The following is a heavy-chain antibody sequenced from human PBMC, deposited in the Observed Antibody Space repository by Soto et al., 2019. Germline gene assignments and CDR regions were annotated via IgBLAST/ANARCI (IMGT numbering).Heavy chain of an antibody. J-gene: IGHJ6*03. CDR3: ARVGIVVVPAAIPDYSHYMDV. CDR1: GGSLSSFY. CDR2: IYYSGST. D-gene: IGHD2-2*02. V-gene: IGHV4-59*01. Sequence: FEILCPPRPVFGGSLSSFYRSWIRQPPGKGLGGIGYIYYSGSTNYNPSLKSRVTISVDTSKNQFSLKLSSVTAADTAVYYCARVGIVVVPAAIPDYSHYMDVCGKGTTVTVSS.